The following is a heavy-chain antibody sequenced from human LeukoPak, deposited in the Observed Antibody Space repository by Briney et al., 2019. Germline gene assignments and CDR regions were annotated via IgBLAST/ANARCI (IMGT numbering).Heavy chain of an antibody. CDR1: GYTFTSYD. Sequence: ASVKVSCKASGYTFTSYDINWVRQATGQGLEWMGWMNPNSGNTGYAQKFQGRVTMTRDTSTSTVYMELSSLRSEDTAVYYCARGRVVVVAATPTVAGTIDYWGQGTLVTVSS. CDR3: ARGRVVVVAATPTVAGTIDY. D-gene: IGHD2-15*01. V-gene: IGHV1-8*01. J-gene: IGHJ4*02. CDR2: MNPNSGNT.